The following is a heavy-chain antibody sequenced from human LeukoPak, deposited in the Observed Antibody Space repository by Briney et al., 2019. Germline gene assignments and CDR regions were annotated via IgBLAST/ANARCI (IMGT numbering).Heavy chain of an antibody. CDR2: IRGSGDTT. CDR3: AVSYGDYADYYYYYYGMDV. Sequence: GGSLRLSCAASGFTFSSYAMNWVRQAPGKGLEWVSGIRGSGDTTYYADSVKGRFTISRDNSKNTLYLQMNSLRAEDTAVYYCAVSYGDYADYYYYYYGMDVWGQGTTVTVSS. D-gene: IGHD4-17*01. J-gene: IGHJ6*02. CDR1: GFTFSSYA. V-gene: IGHV3-23*01.